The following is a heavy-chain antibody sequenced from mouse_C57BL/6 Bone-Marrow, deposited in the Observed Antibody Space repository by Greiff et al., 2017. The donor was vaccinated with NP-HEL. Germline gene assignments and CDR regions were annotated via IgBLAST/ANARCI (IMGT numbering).Heavy chain of an antibody. Sequence: EVNVVESGGGLVQPKGSLKLSCAASGFSFNTYAMNWVRQAPGKGLEWVARIRSKSNNYATYYADSVKDRFTISRDDSESMLYLQMNNLKTEDTAMYYCVRHVSLDYYGSSPFAYWGQGTLVTVSA. CDR1: GFSFNTYA. V-gene: IGHV10-1*01. CDR2: IRSKSNNYAT. J-gene: IGHJ3*01. CDR3: VRHVSLDYYGSSPFAY. D-gene: IGHD1-1*01.